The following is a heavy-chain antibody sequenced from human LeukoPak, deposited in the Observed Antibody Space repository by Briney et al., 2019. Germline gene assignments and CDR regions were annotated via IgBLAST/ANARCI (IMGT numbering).Heavy chain of an antibody. CDR2: INWNGAYI. J-gene: IGHJ2*01. D-gene: IGHD5/OR15-5a*01. CDR3: ARGPEVSSPLWYFDL. Sequence: PGGSLRLSCAASGFTFVNYAMTWVRQAPGKGLEWVSGINWNGAYIYYADSVKGRFTISRDDAKKSLYLQMNSLRAEDTALYYCARGPEVSSPLWYFDLWGRGALVSVSS. V-gene: IGHV3-20*04. CDR1: GFTFVNYA.